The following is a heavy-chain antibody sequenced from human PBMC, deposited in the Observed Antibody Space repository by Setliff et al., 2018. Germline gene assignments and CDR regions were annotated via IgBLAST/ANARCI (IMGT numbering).Heavy chain of an antibody. CDR2: IYTSGTT. Sequence: SETLSLTCTVSGDSINSRTNYWSWIRQPAGKGLEWIGHIYTSGTTNYSPSLKSRVTISADTSKNQFSLQLTSVTAADTAVYYCARGRGTAMVSIYQYYYMDVWGKGTTVTVSS. V-gene: IGHV4-61*09. CDR3: ARGRGTAMVSIYQYYYMDV. J-gene: IGHJ6*03. D-gene: IGHD5-18*01. CDR1: GDSINSRTNY.